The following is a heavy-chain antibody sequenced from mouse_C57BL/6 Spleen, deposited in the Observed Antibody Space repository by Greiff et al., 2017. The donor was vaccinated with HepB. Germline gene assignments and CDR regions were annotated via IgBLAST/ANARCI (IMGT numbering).Heavy chain of an antibody. CDR3: ASPSLPYAMDY. CDR2: IYPGDGDT. CDR1: GYAFSSYW. V-gene: IGHV1-80*01. J-gene: IGHJ4*01. Sequence: QVQLQQSGAELVKPGASVKISCKASGYAFSSYWMNWVKQRPGKGLEWIGQIYPGDGDTNYNGKFKGKATLTADKSSSTAYMQLSSLTSEDSAVYFCASPSLPYAMDYWGQGTSVTVSS. D-gene: IGHD5-5*01.